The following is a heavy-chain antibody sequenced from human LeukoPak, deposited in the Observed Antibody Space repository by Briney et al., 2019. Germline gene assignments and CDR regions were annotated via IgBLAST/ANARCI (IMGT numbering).Heavy chain of an antibody. Sequence: MASETLSLTCTVSGGSISSGGYYWGWIRQPPGKGLEWIGSIYYSGSTYYNPSLKSRVTISVDTSKNQFSLELSSVTAADTAVYYCARTKIRSRGFDYWGHGTLVTVSS. V-gene: IGHV4-39*01. CDR3: ARTKIRSRGFDY. CDR2: IYYSGST. D-gene: IGHD3-10*01. CDR1: GGSISSGGYY. J-gene: IGHJ4*01.